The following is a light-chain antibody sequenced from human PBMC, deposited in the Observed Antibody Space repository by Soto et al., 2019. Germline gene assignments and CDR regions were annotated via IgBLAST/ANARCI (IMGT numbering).Light chain of an antibody. CDR2: GAS. V-gene: IGKV3-20*01. CDR1: QSISCNY. J-gene: IGKJ1*01. CDR3: QQYAVSPWT. Sequence: EIVLTQSPGTLSLSPGERATLSCRASQSISCNYLAWYQQKPGQAPRLLIYGASNRATGITDRFSGSESGTDFTLTISRLEPEDFAVYFCQQYAVSPWTFGHGTKVEIK.